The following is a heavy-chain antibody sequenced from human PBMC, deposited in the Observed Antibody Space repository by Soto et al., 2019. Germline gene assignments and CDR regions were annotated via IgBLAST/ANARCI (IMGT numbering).Heavy chain of an antibody. CDR3: AKYYYDSSGSGGGFDI. V-gene: IGHV4-39*01. J-gene: IGHJ3*02. CDR1: GGSISRSSYY. D-gene: IGHD3-22*01. CDR2: IYYSGST. Sequence: SETLSLTCTVSGGSISRSSYYWGWIRQPPGKGLEWIGSIYYSGSTYYNPSLKSRVTISVDTSKNQFSLKLSSVTAADTAVYYCAKYYYDSSGSGGGFDIWGQGTMVTVSS.